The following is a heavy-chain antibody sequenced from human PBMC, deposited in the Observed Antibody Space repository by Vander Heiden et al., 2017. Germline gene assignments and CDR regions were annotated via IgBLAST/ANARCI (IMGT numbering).Heavy chain of an antibody. V-gene: IGHV3-11*01. CDR2: ISNSGSPV. CDR1: GLTFSDEY. Sequence: QVQLVEPGGVLVNPGGSLRLSCATSGLTFSDEYMIWIRQAPGKGLEYVSYISNSGSPVYYTDSVKGRFTISRDNAKNSLYLQMNSLRAEDTAIYYCANLHYFGSQYWGQGTLVTVSS. CDR3: ANLHYFGSQY. J-gene: IGHJ4*02. D-gene: IGHD3-10*01.